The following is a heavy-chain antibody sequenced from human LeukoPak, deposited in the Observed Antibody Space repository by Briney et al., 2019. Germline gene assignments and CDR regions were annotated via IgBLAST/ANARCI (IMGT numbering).Heavy chain of an antibody. CDR1: GGSISSSSSY. CDR3: ARRRVRGVSQSFDY. CDR2: IYYTGST. J-gene: IGHJ4*02. Sequence: SETLSLTCTVSGGSISSSSSYWGWIRQPPAKGLEWLGSIYYTGSTYYNPSVKSRVTISVDTSKNQFSLKLSSVTAADTAVYYCARRRVRGVSQSFDYWGQGTLVTVSS. V-gene: IGHV4-39*07. D-gene: IGHD3-10*01.